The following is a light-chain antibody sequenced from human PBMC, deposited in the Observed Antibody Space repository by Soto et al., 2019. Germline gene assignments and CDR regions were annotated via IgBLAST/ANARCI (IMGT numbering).Light chain of an antibody. CDR3: SSYATSSTL. J-gene: IGLJ1*01. CDR2: DVS. Sequence: QSALTQPASVSGSPGQSITISCTGTSSDVRTYNYVSWYQQHPGKAPKLLIYDVSTRPSGISNRFSGSKSGNTASLTISGLQSEDEADYYCSSYATSSTLFGTGTRSPS. V-gene: IGLV2-14*01. CDR1: SSDVRTYNY.